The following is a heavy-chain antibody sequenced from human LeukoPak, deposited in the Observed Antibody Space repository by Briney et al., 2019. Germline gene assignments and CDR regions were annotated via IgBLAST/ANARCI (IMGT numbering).Heavy chain of an antibody. Sequence: GASVKVSCKASGYTFTSYGISWVRQAPGQGLEWMGWISAYNGNTNYAQKLQGRVTMTTDTSTSTAYMELRSLRSDDTAVYYCALAYCGGDCYDAFDIWGQGTMVTVSS. V-gene: IGHV1-18*01. CDR3: ALAYCGGDCYDAFDI. CDR1: GYTFTSYG. D-gene: IGHD2-21*02. CDR2: ISAYNGNT. J-gene: IGHJ3*02.